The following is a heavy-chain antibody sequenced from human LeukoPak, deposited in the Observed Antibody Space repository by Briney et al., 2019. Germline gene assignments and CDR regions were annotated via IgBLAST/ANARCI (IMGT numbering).Heavy chain of an antibody. J-gene: IGHJ4*02. D-gene: IGHD5-24*01. V-gene: IGHV3-48*03. Sequence: GGSLRLSCAASGFTLSSYEMNWVRQAPGKGLEWVSYMSSSGNSKHYADSVKGRFTISRDNAKNSLYLQMNSLRAEDTAVYYCAGEMATTSLDAFDYWGQGTLVTVSS. CDR2: MSSSGNSK. CDR3: AGEMATTSLDAFDY. CDR1: GFTLSSYE.